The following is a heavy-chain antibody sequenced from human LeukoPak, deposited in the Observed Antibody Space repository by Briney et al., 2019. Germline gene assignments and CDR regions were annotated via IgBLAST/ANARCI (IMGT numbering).Heavy chain of an antibody. CDR1: GFTFSSYA. V-gene: IGHV3-30-3*01. J-gene: IGHJ6*03. D-gene: IGHD4-17*01. Sequence: GGSLRLSCAASGFTFSSYAMHWVRQAPGKGLEWVAVISYDGSNKYYADSVKGRFTISRDNSKNTLYLQMNSLRAEDTAVYYCARDAPESGPKPVNYYYYYMDVWGKGTTVTVSS. CDR3: ARDAPESGPKPVNYYYYYMDV. CDR2: ISYDGSNK.